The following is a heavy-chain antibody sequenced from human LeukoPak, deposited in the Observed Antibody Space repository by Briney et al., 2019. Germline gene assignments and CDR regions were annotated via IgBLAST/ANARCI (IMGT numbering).Heavy chain of an antibody. J-gene: IGHJ4*02. CDR3: AKYLPNQLLKD. CDR2: ISGSGGST. CDR1: GFTFSSYA. V-gene: IGHV3-23*01. D-gene: IGHD2-2*01. Sequence: GGSLRLSCAASGFTFSSYAMSWVRQAPGKGLEWVSVISGSGGSTYYADSVKGRFTISRDSSKNTLYLQMNSLRAEDAAVYYCAKYLPNQLLKDWGQGTLVTVSS.